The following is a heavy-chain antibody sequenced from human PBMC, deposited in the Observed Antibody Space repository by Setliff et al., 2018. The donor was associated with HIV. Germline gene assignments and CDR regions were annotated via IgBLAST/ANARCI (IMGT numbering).Heavy chain of an antibody. J-gene: IGHJ6*03. Sequence: SETLSLTCSVSGYSINTAYYWGWIRQSPGKGLEWIGGFHHSGSTHYNPSLKSRVTISGQTSNNQFSLQLTSVTAADTAVYYCARVSPLTHYYYMDMWGKGTTVTVSS. CDR3: ARVSPLTHYYYMDM. V-gene: IGHV4-38-2*02. CDR2: FHHSGST. CDR1: GYSINTAYY. D-gene: IGHD7-27*01.